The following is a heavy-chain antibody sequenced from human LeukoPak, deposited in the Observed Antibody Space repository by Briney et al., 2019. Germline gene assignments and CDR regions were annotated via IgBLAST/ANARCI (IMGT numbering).Heavy chain of an antibody. CDR3: ARDQRPSCLGGICYSGDY. CDR2: IVPIIGTA. V-gene: IGHV1-69*13. Sequence: GASVKVSCKASGGTFHSYIVTWVRQAPGQGLEWMGGIVPIIGTANYAQKFQGRVTITADDSTSTAYMELRSLRSEDTAIYYCARDQRPSCLGGICYSGDYWGRGTLVTVTS. J-gene: IGHJ4*02. CDR1: GGTFHSYI. D-gene: IGHD2-15*01.